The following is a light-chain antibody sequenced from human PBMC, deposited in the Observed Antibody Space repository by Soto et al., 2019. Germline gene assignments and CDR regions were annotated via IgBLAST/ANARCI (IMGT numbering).Light chain of an antibody. CDR2: DVT. V-gene: IGLV2-11*01. CDR3: CSYAGSYSLV. J-gene: IGLJ2*01. Sequence: QSALTQPRSVSGSPGQSVTISCTGTNSDVGGYNYVSWLQQHPSKAPKLIIYDVTKRPSGVPDRFSGSKSGNTASLTISGLQAEDEADYYCCSYAGSYSLVFGGGTKLTVL. CDR1: NSDVGGYNY.